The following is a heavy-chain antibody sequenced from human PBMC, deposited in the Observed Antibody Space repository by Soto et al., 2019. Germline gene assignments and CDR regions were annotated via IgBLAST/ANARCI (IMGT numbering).Heavy chain of an antibody. D-gene: IGHD5-18*01. CDR3: AKDSGYNYGYYRWFDP. Sequence: PSETLSLTCAVYGGSFSGYYCTWIRQPPGTGLEWIGEINHSGSTNYNPSLKSRVTISVDTSKSQFSLKLSSVTAADTAVYYCAKDSGYNYGYYRWFDPWGQGTLVTVS. V-gene: IGHV4-34*01. CDR1: GGSFSGYY. CDR2: INHSGST. J-gene: IGHJ5*02.